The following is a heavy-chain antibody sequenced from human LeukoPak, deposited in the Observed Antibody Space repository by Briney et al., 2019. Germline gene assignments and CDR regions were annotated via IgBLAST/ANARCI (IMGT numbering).Heavy chain of an antibody. J-gene: IGHJ4*02. CDR3: TRGNKSGGDH. Sequence: GGSLRLSCAASGFTLSSYGMHWVRQAPGKGLGWVSGINGDGSSTSYADSVKGRFTISRDNAKNTLYLQMNSLRAEDPAVYYCTRGNKSGGDHWGPGTLATVSS. CDR1: GFTLSSYG. V-gene: IGHV3-74*01. CDR2: INGDGSST. D-gene: IGHD2-8*02.